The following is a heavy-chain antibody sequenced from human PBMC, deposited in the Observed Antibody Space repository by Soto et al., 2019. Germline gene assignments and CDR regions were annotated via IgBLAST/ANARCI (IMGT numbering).Heavy chain of an antibody. J-gene: IGHJ6*02. CDR2: ISYDGSNK. CDR3: AKIYDFWSGYYSPYYYYGMDV. V-gene: IGHV3-30*18. D-gene: IGHD3-3*01. CDR1: GFTFSSYG. Sequence: HPGGSLRLSCAASGFTFSSYGMHWVRQAPGKGLEWVAVISYDGSNKYYADSVKGRFTISRDNSKNTLYLQMNSLRAEDTAVYYCAKIYDFWSGYYSPYYYYGMDVWGQGTTVTVSS.